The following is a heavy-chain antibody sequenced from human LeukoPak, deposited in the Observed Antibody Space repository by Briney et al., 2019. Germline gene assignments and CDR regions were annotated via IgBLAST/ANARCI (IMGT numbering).Heavy chain of an antibody. Sequence: PSETLSLTCAVSGGSISGYYWRWIRQPPGKGLEWIGYIYTSGSTNYNPSLKSRVTISVDTSKNQFSLKLSSVTDADTAVYYCARVSVSGTYDYWGQGTLVTVSS. CDR1: GGSISGYY. D-gene: IGHD1-26*01. J-gene: IGHJ4*02. CDR3: ARVSVSGTYDY. CDR2: IYTSGST. V-gene: IGHV4-4*09.